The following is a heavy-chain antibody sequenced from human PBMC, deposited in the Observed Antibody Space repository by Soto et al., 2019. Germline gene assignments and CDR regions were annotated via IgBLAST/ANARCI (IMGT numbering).Heavy chain of an antibody. CDR1: GGSISSGGYY. Sequence: SETLSLTCTVSGGSISSGGYYWSWIRQHPGKGLEWIGYIYYSGSTYYSPSLKSRVTISVDTSKNQFSLRLSSVTAADTAVYFCARDYRPTYYYDSGGYYPPTYFDSWGEGALVTVCS. D-gene: IGHD3-22*01. CDR3: ARDYRPTYYYDSGGYYPPTYFDS. V-gene: IGHV4-31*03. J-gene: IGHJ4*02. CDR2: IYYSGST.